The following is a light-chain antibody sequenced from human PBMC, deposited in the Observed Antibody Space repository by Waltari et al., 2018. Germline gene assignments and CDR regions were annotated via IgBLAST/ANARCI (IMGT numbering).Light chain of an antibody. Sequence: QSALTQPRSVSGSPGQSVTISCTGPSSDVGGYDFVSWYHKHPGKAPKVMISDVNKRPSGVPDRFSGSKSGNTASLTISGLQAEDEADYYCCSYAGSYTWVLGGGTQLTVL. CDR3: CSYAGSYTWV. J-gene: IGLJ3*02. CDR1: SSDVGGYDF. V-gene: IGLV2-11*01. CDR2: DVN.